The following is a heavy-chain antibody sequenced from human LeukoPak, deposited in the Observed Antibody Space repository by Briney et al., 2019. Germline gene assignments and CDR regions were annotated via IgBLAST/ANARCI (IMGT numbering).Heavy chain of an antibody. CDR2: ISTDGSSS. D-gene: IGHD5-24*01. Sequence: GGSLRLSCAASGFSFSNYWMHWVRQAPGKGLVWVSRISTDGSSSSYADSVKGRFTIARDNAKNTLSLQMNSLRAEDMAVYYCVRAREPNILGNGGQGTLVTVSS. CDR3: VRAREPNILGN. J-gene: IGHJ4*02. V-gene: IGHV3-74*01. CDR1: GFSFSNYW.